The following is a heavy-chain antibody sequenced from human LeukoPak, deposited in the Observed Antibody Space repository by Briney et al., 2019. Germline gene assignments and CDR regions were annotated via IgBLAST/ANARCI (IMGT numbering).Heavy chain of an antibody. Sequence: GGSLRLSCAASGFTFSSYAVSWVRQAPGKGLEWVSAISGSGGSTYYEDSVKGRFTISRDNSKNTLYLQMNSLRAEDTAVYYCAKDRRYSSSSDYWGQGTLVTVSS. CDR1: GFTFSSYA. CDR3: AKDRRYSSSSDY. D-gene: IGHD6-6*01. V-gene: IGHV3-23*01. J-gene: IGHJ4*02. CDR2: ISGSGGST.